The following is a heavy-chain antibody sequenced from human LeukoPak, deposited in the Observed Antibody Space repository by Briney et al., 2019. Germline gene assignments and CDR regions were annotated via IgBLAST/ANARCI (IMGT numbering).Heavy chain of an antibody. CDR1: GGSISSGSYY. CDR3: ARYARRDGYNSPFDY. Sequence: SETLSLTCTVSGGSISSGSYYWSWIRQPAGKGLEWIGRIYTSGSTNYNPSLKSRVTISVDTSKNQFSLKLSSVTAADTAVYYCARYARRDGYNSPFDYWGQGTLVTVSS. V-gene: IGHV4-61*02. J-gene: IGHJ4*02. CDR2: IYTSGST. D-gene: IGHD5-24*01.